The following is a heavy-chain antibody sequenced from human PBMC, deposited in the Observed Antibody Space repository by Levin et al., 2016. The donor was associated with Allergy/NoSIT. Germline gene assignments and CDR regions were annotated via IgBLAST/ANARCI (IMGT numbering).Heavy chain of an antibody. CDR2: ISGSGSST. V-gene: IGHV3-23*01. J-gene: IGHJ4*02. D-gene: IGHD3-22*01. CDR1: GFTFNNYA. Sequence: GGSLRLSCAASGFTFNNYAMSWVRQAPGKGLEWVSAISGSGSSTYYADSVRGRFTISRDNSKNTLYVQMNSLRDEDTAVYYCAKHYDSSGYSLWDYWGQGTLVTVSS. CDR3: AKHYDSSGYSLWDY.